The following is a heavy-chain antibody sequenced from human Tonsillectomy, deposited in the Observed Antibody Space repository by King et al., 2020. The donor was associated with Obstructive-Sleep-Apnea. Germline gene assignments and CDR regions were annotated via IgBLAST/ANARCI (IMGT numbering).Heavy chain of an antibody. CDR2: IYHSGTT. V-gene: IGHV4-31*03. CDR1: GDSIRSGGYY. D-gene: IGHD3-9*01. Sequence: QLQESGPGLVKPSQTLSLTCTVSGDSIRSGGYYRRWIRQHPGKGLEWIGYIYHSGTTYYNPSLKSRVIMSVDTSGNQFSLKLSSLTAADTALYYCARQSGILTGSSIDHWGQGTLVTVSS. CDR3: ARQSGILTGSSIDH. J-gene: IGHJ4*02.